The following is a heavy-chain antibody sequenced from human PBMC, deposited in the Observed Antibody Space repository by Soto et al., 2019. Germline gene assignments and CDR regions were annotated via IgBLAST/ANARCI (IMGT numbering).Heavy chain of an antibody. Sequence: LRLSCTGSGFTFGDYAMSWVRQAPGKGLEWVGFIRSKAYGGTTEYAASVKGRFTISRDDSKSIAYVQMNSLKTEDTAVYYCTRDLGCSSTTCYTVLRGWFDPWGQRTLVTVSS. J-gene: IGHJ5*02. V-gene: IGHV3-49*04. D-gene: IGHD2-2*02. CDR3: TRDLGCSSTTCYTVLRGWFDP. CDR2: IRSKAYGGTT. CDR1: GFTFGDYA.